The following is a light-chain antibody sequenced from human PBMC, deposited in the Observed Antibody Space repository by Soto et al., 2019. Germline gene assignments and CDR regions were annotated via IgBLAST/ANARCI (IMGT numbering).Light chain of an antibody. CDR3: QQSYSTPYT. V-gene: IGKV1-39*01. CDR1: QSISSY. Sequence: DIQMTQSPSSLSASVGDRVTITCRASQSISSYLNWYQQKPGKAPKVLIYAASSLQSGVPSSFSGSGSGTDFTLTISRLQPEDFGTYYCQQSYSTPYTFGQATQLEIK. J-gene: IGKJ2*01. CDR2: AAS.